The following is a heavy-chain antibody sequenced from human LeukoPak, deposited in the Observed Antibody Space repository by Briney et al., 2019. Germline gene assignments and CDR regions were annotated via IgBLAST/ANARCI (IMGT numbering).Heavy chain of an antibody. Sequence: ASVKVSCKASGYTFTSYGISWVRQAPGQGLEWMGWISAYNGNTNYAQKLQGRVTMTTDTSTSTAYMELRSLRSDDTAVYYCARDLGYCSSTSCTDYWGQGTLVTVSS. J-gene: IGHJ4*02. D-gene: IGHD2-2*01. CDR2: ISAYNGNT. V-gene: IGHV1-18*01. CDR1: GYTFTSYG. CDR3: ARDLGYCSSTSCTDY.